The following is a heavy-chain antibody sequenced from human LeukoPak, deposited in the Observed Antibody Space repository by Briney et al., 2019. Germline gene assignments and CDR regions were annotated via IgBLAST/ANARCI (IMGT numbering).Heavy chain of an antibody. J-gene: IGHJ4*02. CDR2: NIPIFGTT. V-gene: IGHV1-69*05. Sequence: SVKVSCKVSGGTFSYAISWVRQAPGQGLEWMGGNIPIFGTTDYAQNFQGRVTFTTDGSTSTAYMELSSLRSEDTAVYSCARGAWGYNYGYHNYWGQGTLVTVSS. CDR3: ARGAWGYNYGYHNY. CDR1: GGTFSYA. D-gene: IGHD5-18*01.